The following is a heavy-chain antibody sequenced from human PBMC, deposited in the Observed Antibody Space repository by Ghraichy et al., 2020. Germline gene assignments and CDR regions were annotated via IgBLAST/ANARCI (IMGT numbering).Heavy chain of an antibody. Sequence: GGSLRLSCAASGFTFSSYWMHWVRQAPGKGLVWVSRINSDGSSTSYADSVKGRFTISRDNAKNTLYLQMNSLRAEDTAVYYCARGHYDILTGYSIYYYYMDVWGKGTTVTVSS. J-gene: IGHJ6*03. CDR3: ARGHYDILTGYSIYYYYMDV. CDR1: GFTFSSYW. V-gene: IGHV3-74*01. D-gene: IGHD3-9*01. CDR2: INSDGSST.